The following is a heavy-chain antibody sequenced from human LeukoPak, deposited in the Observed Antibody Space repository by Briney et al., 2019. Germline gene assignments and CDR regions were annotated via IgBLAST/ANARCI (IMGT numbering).Heavy chain of an antibody. J-gene: IGHJ4*02. CDR1: GFTFSSYA. CDR3: ARGRPTDY. V-gene: IGHV3-48*02. CDR2: ISSSGKTT. Sequence: GGSLRLSCAASGFTFSSYAMSWVRQAPGKGLEWVSYISSSGKTTYYVDSVKGRFTISRDNAKNSLYLQMNSLRDEDTAVYYCARGRPTDYWGQGTLVTVSS.